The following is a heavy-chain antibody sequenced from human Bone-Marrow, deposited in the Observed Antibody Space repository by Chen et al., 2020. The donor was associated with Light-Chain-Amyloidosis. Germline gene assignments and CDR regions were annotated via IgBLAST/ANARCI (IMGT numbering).Heavy chain of an antibody. Sequence: ELQLVESGGGLVQPGGSLRSSCEVSESTLNSHAMNWVRQAPGKGLEWVSIISGSGDSTYYADSVKGRFTISRDTSKNTLYLQMNSLRAEDTAVYYCAKRARQGTEPSECMDVWGQGTTVVVSS. J-gene: IGHJ6*02. CDR1: ESTLNSHA. V-gene: IGHV3-23*04. CDR3: AKRARQGTEPSECMDV. D-gene: IGHD1-1*01. CDR2: ISGSGDST.